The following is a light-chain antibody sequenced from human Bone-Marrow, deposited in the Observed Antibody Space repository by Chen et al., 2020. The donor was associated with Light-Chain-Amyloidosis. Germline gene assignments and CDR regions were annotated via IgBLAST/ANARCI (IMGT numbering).Light chain of an antibody. Sequence: QSDLTQPASVAGSVGQSITISCTGTSTDVGHYNLVSWYQQHPGEAPKLMIYEDSERPSGVSNRFSGSKSGNTASLTISGLQTEDQAYYYCCSSSDTDTLIFGTGTRLTVL. CDR2: EDS. CDR1: STDVGHYNL. J-gene: IGLJ2*01. CDR3: CSSSDTDTLI. V-gene: IGLV2-23*01.